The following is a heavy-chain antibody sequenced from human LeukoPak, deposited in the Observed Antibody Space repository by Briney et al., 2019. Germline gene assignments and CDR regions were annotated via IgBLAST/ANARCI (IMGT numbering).Heavy chain of an antibody. J-gene: IGHJ3*02. D-gene: IGHD1-26*01. CDR3: AKDSPLIVEATRWGRNVFDI. V-gene: IGHV3-23*01. CDR2: ISGGGGGI. Sequence: PSETLSLTCAVYGGSFSGYYWSWVRRAPGKGLAWVSTISGGGGGIYYADSVKGRFTISRDNSKETLYLLMNSLSAEDTAVYYCAKDSPLIVEATRWGRNVFDIWGQGTMVTVAS. CDR1: GGSFSGYY.